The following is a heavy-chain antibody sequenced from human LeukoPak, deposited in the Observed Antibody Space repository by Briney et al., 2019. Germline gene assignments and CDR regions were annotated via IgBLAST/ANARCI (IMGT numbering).Heavy chain of an antibody. CDR2: IWYDGSIK. Sequence: GGSLRLSCAASGFTFSDYWMSWVRQAPGKGLEWVAVIWYDGSIKYYADSVKGRFTISKDNSKNTLDPQMNSLRAEDTAVYYCAKADEMNMDYWGQGTLVTVSS. V-gene: IGHV3-33*06. CDR1: GFTFSDYW. D-gene: IGHD2/OR15-2a*01. J-gene: IGHJ4*02. CDR3: AKADEMNMDY.